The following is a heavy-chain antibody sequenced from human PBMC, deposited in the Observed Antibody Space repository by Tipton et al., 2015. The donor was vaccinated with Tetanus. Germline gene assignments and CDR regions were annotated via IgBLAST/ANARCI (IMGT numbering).Heavy chain of an antibody. Sequence: SLRLSCAVSGFVFSNYAMTWVRQAPGKGLEWVASISSTTSYIYYADSLKGRFTISRDNAKNSLYLQMDSLRAEDTAVYYCASGSALDYWGQGTLVTVSS. CDR3: ASGSALDY. J-gene: IGHJ4*02. CDR2: ISSTTSYI. CDR1: GFVFSNYA. D-gene: IGHD6-25*01. V-gene: IGHV3-21*01.